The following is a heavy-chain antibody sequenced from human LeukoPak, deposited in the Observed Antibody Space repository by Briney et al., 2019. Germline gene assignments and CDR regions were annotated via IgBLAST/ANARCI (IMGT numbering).Heavy chain of an antibody. CDR2: ISSSSSYI. J-gene: IGHJ5*02. D-gene: IGHD2-15*01. CDR1: GFPFSSYS. V-gene: IGHV3-21*01. CDR3: ATGYCSSCNWFDP. Sequence: GSLSLSFAASGFPFSSYSMNWVRPAPGKGLEWVSSISSSSSYIYYADSVKGRFTISRDNAKNSLYLQMNSLRAEDTAVYYCATGYCSSCNWFDPWGQGTLVTVSS.